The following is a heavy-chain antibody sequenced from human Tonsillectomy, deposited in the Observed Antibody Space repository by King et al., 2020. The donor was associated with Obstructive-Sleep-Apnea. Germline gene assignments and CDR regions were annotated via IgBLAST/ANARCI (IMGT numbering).Heavy chain of an antibody. V-gene: IGHV4-34*01. CDR3: ASAKGYCSSTSCYPREFDP. CDR1: GGSFSGYY. J-gene: IGHJ5*02. D-gene: IGHD2-2*01. CDR2: INHSGST. Sequence: VQLQQWGAGLLKPSETLSLTCAVYGGSFSGYYWSWIRQPPGKGLEWIGEINHSGSTNYNPSLKSRVTISVDTSKNQFSLKLSSVTAADTAVYYCASAKGYCSSTSCYPREFDPWGQGTLVTVSS.